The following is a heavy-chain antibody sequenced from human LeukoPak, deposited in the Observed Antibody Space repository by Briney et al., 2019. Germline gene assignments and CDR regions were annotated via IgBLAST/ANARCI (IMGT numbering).Heavy chain of an antibody. D-gene: IGHD2-2*01. CDR2: IKSKTDGRTT. Sequence: GGSLRLSCAASGFTFSNAWMSWVRQAPGKGLEWVGRIKSKTDGRTTDYAAPLKGRFTISRDDSKNTLYLQMNSLKTEDTAVYYCTTCSSTSCRYYYYYMDVWGKGTTVTVSS. CDR3: TTCSSTSCRYYYYYMDV. CDR1: GFTFSNAW. J-gene: IGHJ6*03. V-gene: IGHV3-15*01.